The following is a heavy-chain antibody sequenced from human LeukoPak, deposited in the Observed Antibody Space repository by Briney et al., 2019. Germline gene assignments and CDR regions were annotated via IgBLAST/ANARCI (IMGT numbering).Heavy chain of an antibody. CDR3: ARDSDYDSSGYYFDY. Sequence: NPGGSLRLSCAASGFTLSSYSMNWVRQAPGKGLEWVSSISSSSSYIYYADSVKGRFTISRDNAKNSLYLQMNSLRAEDTAVYYCARDSDYDSSGYYFDYWGQGTLVTVSS. CDR2: ISSSSSYI. D-gene: IGHD3-22*01. V-gene: IGHV3-21*01. J-gene: IGHJ4*02. CDR1: GFTLSSYS.